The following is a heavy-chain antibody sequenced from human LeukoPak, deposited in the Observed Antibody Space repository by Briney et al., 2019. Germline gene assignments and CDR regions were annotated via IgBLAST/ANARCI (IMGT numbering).Heavy chain of an antibody. CDR2: IIPIFGTA. V-gene: IGHV1-69*13. D-gene: IGHD2-8*01. CDR1: GGTFSSYA. J-gene: IGHJ4*02. Sequence: GASVQVSCKASGGTFSSYAISWVRQAPGQGLEWMGGIIPIFGTANYAQKFQGRVTITADESTSTAYMELSSLRSEDTAVYYCARDQVCTIVRGYFYYWGQGTLVTVSS. CDR3: ARDQVCTIVRGYFYY.